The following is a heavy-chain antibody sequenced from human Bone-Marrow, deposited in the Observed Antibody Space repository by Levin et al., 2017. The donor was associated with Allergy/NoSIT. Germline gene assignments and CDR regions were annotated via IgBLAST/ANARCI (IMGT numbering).Heavy chain of an antibody. CDR3: ARWGYINSWYFFDY. CDR2: IKQDGSEK. CDR1: GFIFSSHW. V-gene: IGHV3-7*04. Sequence: QAGGSLRLSCAASGFIFSSHWMSWVRQAPGKGLEWVANIKQDGSEKYYVDSVKGRFTISRDNAENSLYLQMNSLRAEDTAVYYCARWGYINSWYFFDYWGQGTLVTVSS. D-gene: IGHD6-13*01. J-gene: IGHJ4*02.